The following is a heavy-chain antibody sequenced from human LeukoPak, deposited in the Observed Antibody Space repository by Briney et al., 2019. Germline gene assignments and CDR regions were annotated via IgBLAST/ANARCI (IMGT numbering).Heavy chain of an antibody. V-gene: IGHV3-33*01. J-gene: IGHJ4*02. CDR2: IWYDGSNK. Sequence: GGSLRLSCAASGFTFSSYGMHWVRQAPGKGLEWVAVIWYDGSNKYYADSVKGRFTISRDNSKNTLYLQMNSLRAEDTAVYYCARGPGVVRPYYFGYWGQGTLVTVSS. CDR1: GFTFSSYG. CDR3: ARGPGVVRPYYFGY. D-gene: IGHD2-21*01.